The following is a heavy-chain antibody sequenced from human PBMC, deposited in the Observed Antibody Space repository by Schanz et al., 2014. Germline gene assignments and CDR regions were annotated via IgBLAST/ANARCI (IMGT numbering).Heavy chain of an antibody. CDR2: IRGSGGGT. CDR1: GFTFSSYA. V-gene: IGHV3-23*01. Sequence: DVQLLESGGGLVQPGGSLRLSCAASGFTFSSYAMSWVRQPPGKGLEWVSSIRGSGGGTDYADSVKGRFTISRDNSKNTLYLQMNSLTADDTAVYYCAKDLAVAGDYWGQGTLVTVSS. CDR3: AKDLAVAGDY. J-gene: IGHJ4*02. D-gene: IGHD6-19*01.